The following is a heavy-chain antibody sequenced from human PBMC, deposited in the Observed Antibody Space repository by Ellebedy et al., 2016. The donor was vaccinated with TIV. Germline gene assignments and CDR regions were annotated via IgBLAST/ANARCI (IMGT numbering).Heavy chain of an antibody. CDR1: GFTFSSYS. V-gene: IGHV3-15*07. Sequence: GESLKISCAASGFTFSSYSMNWVRQAPGKGLEWVGRVKSKTDGGTTDYAAPVKGRFTISRDDSKNTLYLQMNSLKSEDTAVYYCTTASTTTVVTPLTFGMDVWGQGTTVTVSS. D-gene: IGHD4-23*01. CDR3: TTASTTTVVTPLTFGMDV. J-gene: IGHJ6*02. CDR2: VKSKTDGGTT.